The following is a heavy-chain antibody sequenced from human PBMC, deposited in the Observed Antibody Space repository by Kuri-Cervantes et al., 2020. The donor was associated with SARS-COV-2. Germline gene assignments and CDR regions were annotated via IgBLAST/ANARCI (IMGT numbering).Heavy chain of an antibody. J-gene: IGHJ4*02. CDR1: GFTVSSNY. CDR3: ARGKQWLQFDY. D-gene: IGHD6-19*01. Sequence: GGSLRLSCAASGFTVSSNYMSWVRQAPGKGLEWVSVIYSGGSIYYADSVKGRFTISRDNAKNSLYLQMNSLRAEDTAVYYCARGKQWLQFDYWGQGTLVTVSS. CDR2: IYSGGSI. V-gene: IGHV3-53*01.